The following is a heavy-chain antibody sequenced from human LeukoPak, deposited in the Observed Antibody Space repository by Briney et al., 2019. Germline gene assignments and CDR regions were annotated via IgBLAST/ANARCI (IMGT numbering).Heavy chain of an antibody. CDR1: GGTFSSYA. CDR2: MNPNSGNT. V-gene: IGHV1-8*03. D-gene: IGHD3-22*01. CDR3: ARSVYDSSGWGAFDI. J-gene: IGHJ3*02. Sequence: GASVKVSCKASGGTFSSYAISWVRQAPGQGLEWMGWMNPNSGNTGYAQKFQGRVTITRNTSISTAYMELSSLRSEDTAVYYCARSVYDSSGWGAFDIWGQGTMVTVSS.